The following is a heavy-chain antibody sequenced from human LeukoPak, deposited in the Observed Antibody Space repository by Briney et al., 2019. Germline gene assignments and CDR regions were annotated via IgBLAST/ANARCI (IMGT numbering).Heavy chain of an antibody. Sequence: SETLSLTCAVSGGSISSGGYSWSWIRQPPGKGLEWIGYIYYSGSTYYNPSLKSRVTISVDRSKNQFSLKLSSVTAADTAVYYCARDRGGGDLRFDPWGQGTLVTVSS. J-gene: IGHJ5*02. CDR3: ARDRGGGDLRFDP. V-gene: IGHV4-30-2*01. CDR2: IYYSGST. CDR1: GGSISSGGYS. D-gene: IGHD2-21*02.